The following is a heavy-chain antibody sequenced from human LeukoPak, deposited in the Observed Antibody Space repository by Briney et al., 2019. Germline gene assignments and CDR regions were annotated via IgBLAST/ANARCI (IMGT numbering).Heavy chain of an antibody. D-gene: IGHD3-22*01. V-gene: IGHV4-59*12. J-gene: IGHJ4*02. Sequence: SETLSLTCTVSGGSISSYYWSWIRQPPGKGLEWIGYIYYSGSTNYNPSLKSRVTISVDTSKNQFSLKLSSVTAADTAVYYCARGYYYDSSGYSYFDYWGQGTLVTVSS. CDR2: IYYSGST. CDR1: GGSISSYY. CDR3: ARGYYYDSSGYSYFDY.